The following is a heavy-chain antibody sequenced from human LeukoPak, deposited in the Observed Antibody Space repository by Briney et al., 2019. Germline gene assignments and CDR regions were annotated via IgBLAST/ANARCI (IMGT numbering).Heavy chain of an antibody. CDR2: IHSSGGT. CDR3: IVFGDSNH. D-gene: IGHD4-17*01. Sequence: GGSLRLSCAASGFTGSNNYMSRVRQAPGKGLEWASAIHSSGGTYYADSVKGRFTISRDTSKNTLYLQINSLRVEDTAVYYCIVFGDSNHWGQGTLVTVSS. CDR1: GFTGSNNY. J-gene: IGHJ5*02. V-gene: IGHV3-53*01.